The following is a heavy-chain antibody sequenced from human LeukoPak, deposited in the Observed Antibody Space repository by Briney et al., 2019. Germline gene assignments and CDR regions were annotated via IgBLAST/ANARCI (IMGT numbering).Heavy chain of an antibody. J-gene: IGHJ4*02. V-gene: IGHV1-8*01. Sequence: ASVKVSCKASGYTFTSFDFNWVRQATGQGLEWMGWMKSNNGHTGYAQKFQGRVTMTKDTSISTAYMELCSLTFEGTAVYYCARGPPNWGMVGYWGQGTLVTVSS. CDR3: ARGPPNWGMVGY. D-gene: IGHD7-27*01. CDR1: GYTFTSFD. CDR2: MKSNNGHT.